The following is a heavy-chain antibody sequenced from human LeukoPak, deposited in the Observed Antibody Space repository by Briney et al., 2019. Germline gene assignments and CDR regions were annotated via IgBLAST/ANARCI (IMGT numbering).Heavy chain of an antibody. CDR2: ISYDGSNK. D-gene: IGHD3-22*01. CDR3: ARDKGDSSGYSLDY. Sequence: QPGRSLRLSCAASGFTFSSYAMHWVRQAPGKGLEWVAVISYDGSNKYYADSVEGRFTISRDNSKNTLYLQMNSLRAEDTAVYYCARDKGDSSGYSLDYWGQGTLVTVSS. CDR1: GFTFSSYA. J-gene: IGHJ4*02. V-gene: IGHV3-30*01.